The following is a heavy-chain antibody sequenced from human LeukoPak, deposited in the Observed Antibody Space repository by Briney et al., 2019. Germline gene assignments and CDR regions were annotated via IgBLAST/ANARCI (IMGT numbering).Heavy chain of an antibody. J-gene: IGHJ6*03. Sequence: ASVKVSCKASGGTFSSYAISWVRQAPGQGLEWMGRIIPIFGTANYAQKFQGRVTITTDESTSTAYMELSSLRSEDTAVYCCARTRTKGGFYYYYMDVWGKGTTVTVSS. CDR3: ARTRTKGGFYYYYMDV. V-gene: IGHV1-69*05. D-gene: IGHD1-26*01. CDR2: IIPIFGTA. CDR1: GGTFSSYA.